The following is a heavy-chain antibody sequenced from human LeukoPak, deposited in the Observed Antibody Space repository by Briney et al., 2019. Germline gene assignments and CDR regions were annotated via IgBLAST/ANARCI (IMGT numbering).Heavy chain of an antibody. D-gene: IGHD6-19*01. CDR2: ISSSGSTI. J-gene: IGHJ3*02. CDR1: GFTFSSYD. CDR3: ARWWDSSGWQTTTDDAFDI. Sequence: GGSLRLSCAASGFTFSSYDMNWVRQAPGKGLEWVSYISSSGSTIYYADSVKGRFTISRDNAKNSLYLQMNSLRAEDTAVYYCARWWDSSGWQTTTDDAFDIWGQGTMVTVSS. V-gene: IGHV3-48*03.